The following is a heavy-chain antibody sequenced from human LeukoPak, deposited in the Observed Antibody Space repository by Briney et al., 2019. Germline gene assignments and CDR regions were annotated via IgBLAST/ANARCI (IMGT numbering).Heavy chain of an antibody. Sequence: GGSLRLSCAASGFTFSNCAITWVRQAPGKGLEWVASISCSGASTYYADSVKGRFTISRDNYKNAVNLQMKSMRAEDKAVYFCAKDQSRVGERDPFDDWGQGTLVIVSS. V-gene: IGHV3-23*01. CDR3: AKDQSRVGERDPFDD. J-gene: IGHJ4*02. CDR1: GFTFSNCA. D-gene: IGHD1-26*01. CDR2: ISCSGAST.